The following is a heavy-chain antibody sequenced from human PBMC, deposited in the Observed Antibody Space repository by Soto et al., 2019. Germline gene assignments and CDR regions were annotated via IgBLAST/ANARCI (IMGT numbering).Heavy chain of an antibody. Sequence: SETLSLTCTVSGGSISSSSYYWGWIRQPPGKGLEWIGGIYYSGSTYYNPSLKSRVTISVYPSKNQFSRNLSSVTAADTAVYYCASTMVRGVDYWGQGTLVTVSS. D-gene: IGHD3-10*01. J-gene: IGHJ4*02. CDR3: ASTMVRGVDY. CDR2: IYYSGST. V-gene: IGHV4-39*01. CDR1: GGSISSSSYY.